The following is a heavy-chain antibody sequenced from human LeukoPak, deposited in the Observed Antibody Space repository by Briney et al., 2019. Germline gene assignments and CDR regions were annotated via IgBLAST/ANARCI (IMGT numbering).Heavy chain of an antibody. CDR3: AKDREWLRFLDY. CDR1: GFRLTTYG. CDR2: IPFDGSDE. V-gene: IGHV3-30*02. J-gene: IGHJ4*02. D-gene: IGHD5-12*01. Sequence: GGSLRLSCEVSGFRLTTYGTHWVRQAPGKGLEWVAYIPFDGSDEYYVDSVKGRFSISRDNSKNTLFLQMNSLRPEDTAVYYCAKDREWLRFLDYWGQGTLVTVSS.